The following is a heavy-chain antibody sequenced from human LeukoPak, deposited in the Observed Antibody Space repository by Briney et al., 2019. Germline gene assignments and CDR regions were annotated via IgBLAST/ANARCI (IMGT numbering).Heavy chain of an antibody. Sequence: GGSLRLSCAASGFTFSSYAVTWVRQAPGKGLEWVSYISSSGSTRYYADSVKGRFTISRDNAKNSLYLQMNSLRAEDTAVYYCAREFRGVISYFDYWGQGTLVTVSS. J-gene: IGHJ4*02. CDR1: GFTFSSYA. CDR3: AREFRGVISYFDY. CDR2: ISSSGSTR. D-gene: IGHD3-10*01. V-gene: IGHV3-48*01.